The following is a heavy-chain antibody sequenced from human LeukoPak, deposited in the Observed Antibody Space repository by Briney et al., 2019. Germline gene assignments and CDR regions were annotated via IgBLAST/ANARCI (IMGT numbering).Heavy chain of an antibody. CDR2: INHSGST. CDR1: GGSFSGYY. D-gene: IGHD3-3*01. J-gene: IGHJ4*02. CDR3: AVSFGGYDAGFY. Sequence: SETLSLTCAVYGGSFSGYYWSWIRQPPGKGLEWIGEINHSGSTNYNSSLKSRVTISVDTSKNQFSLRLSSVTAADTAVYFCAVSFGGYDAGFYWGQGTLVTVSS. V-gene: IGHV4-34*01.